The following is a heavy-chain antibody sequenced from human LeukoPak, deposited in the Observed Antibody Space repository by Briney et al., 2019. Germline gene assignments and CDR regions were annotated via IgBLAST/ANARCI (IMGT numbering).Heavy chain of an antibody. CDR3: ARGRGLMVYAIRYFDY. CDR2: IYYSGST. CDR1: GGSISSSSYY. Sequence: PSETLSLTCTVSGGSISSSSYYWGWIRQPPGKGLEWIGSIYYSGSTYYNPSLKSRVTISVDTSKNQFSLKLSSVTAADTAVYYCARGRGLMVYAIRYFDYWGQGTLVTVSS. J-gene: IGHJ4*02. D-gene: IGHD2-8*01. V-gene: IGHV4-39*07.